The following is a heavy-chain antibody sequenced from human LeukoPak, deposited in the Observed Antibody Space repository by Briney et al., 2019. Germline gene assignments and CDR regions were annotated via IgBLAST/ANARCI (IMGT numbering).Heavy chain of an antibody. V-gene: IGHV3-21*04. CDR3: ARGRNDYGDNYYFDY. J-gene: IGHJ4*02. D-gene: IGHD4-17*01. CDR2: ISTSSSYI. Sequence: SGGSLRLSCAASGFTFSSYSMNWVRQAPGKGLEWVSSISTSSSYIYYTDSVKGRFTISRDNAKNSLYLQMNSLRAEDTALYYCARGRNDYGDNYYFDYWGQGTLVTVSS. CDR1: GFTFSSYS.